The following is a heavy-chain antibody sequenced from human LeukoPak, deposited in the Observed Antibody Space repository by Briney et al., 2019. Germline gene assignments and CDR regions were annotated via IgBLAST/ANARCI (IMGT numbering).Heavy chain of an antibody. V-gene: IGHV4-30-4*08. CDR2: IYYSGST. D-gene: IGHD6-19*01. CDR3: ARAPSDSSGWYPYYYYMDV. Sequence: PSETLSLTCTVSGGSISSGDYYWSWIRQPPGKGLEWIGYIYYSGSTYYNPSLKSRVTMSVDTSKNQFSLKLSSVTAADTAVYYCARAPSDSSGWYPYYYYMDVWGKGTTVTVSS. J-gene: IGHJ6*03. CDR1: GGSISSGDYY.